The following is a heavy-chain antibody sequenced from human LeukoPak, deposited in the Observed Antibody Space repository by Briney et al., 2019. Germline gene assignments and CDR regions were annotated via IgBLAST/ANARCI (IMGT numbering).Heavy chain of an antibody. V-gene: IGHV4-59*08. J-gene: IGHJ3*02. CDR3: ASHGALGAFDI. D-gene: IGHD3-16*01. CDR2: IYYSGST. CDR1: GGSISSYY. Sequence: PSETLSLTCTVSGGSISSYYWSWIRQPPGKGLEWIGYIYYSGSTNYNPSLKSRVTISVDTSKNQFSLKLSSVTAADTAVYYCASHGALGAFDIWGQGTMVTVSS.